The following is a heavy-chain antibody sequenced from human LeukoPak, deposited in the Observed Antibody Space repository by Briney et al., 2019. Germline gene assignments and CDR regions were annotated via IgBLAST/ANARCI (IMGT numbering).Heavy chain of an antibody. V-gene: IGHV4-38-2*02. CDR2: IYHSGST. J-gene: IGHJ4*02. CDR1: GYSISSGYY. CDR3: ARAPDGYSMRDNWYFDH. D-gene: IGHD5-24*01. Sequence: TSETLSLTCTVSGYSISSGYYWGWIRQPPGKGLEWIGSIYHSGSTYYNPSLKSRVTISVDTSKNQFSLKLSSVTASDTAVYYCARAPDGYSMRDNWYFDHWGQGTLVTVSS.